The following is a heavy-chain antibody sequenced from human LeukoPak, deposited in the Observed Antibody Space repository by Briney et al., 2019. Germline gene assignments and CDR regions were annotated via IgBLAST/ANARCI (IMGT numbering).Heavy chain of an antibody. CDR1: GGSISSGDYY. CDR3: ARVAYIGDWFDP. V-gene: IGHV4-30-4*08. J-gene: IGHJ5*02. CDR2: IYYSGST. D-gene: IGHD3-16*01. Sequence: SETVSLTCTVSGGSISSGDYYWSWIRQPPGKGLEWIGYIYYSGSTYYNPSLKSRVTISVDTSKNQFSLKLSSVTAADTAVYYCARVAYIGDWFDPWGQGTLVTVSS.